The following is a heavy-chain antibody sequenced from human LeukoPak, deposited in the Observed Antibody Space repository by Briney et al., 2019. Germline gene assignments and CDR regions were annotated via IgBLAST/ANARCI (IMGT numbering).Heavy chain of an antibody. J-gene: IGHJ4*02. CDR2: IYPGDSDT. Sequence: GESLKISCKGSGYSFTSYWIGWVRQMPGKGLEWMGIIYPGDSDTRYSPSFQGQVTISADKSISTAYLQWSSLKASDTAMYYCARPHTGGYSYGYGWDFDYWGQGTLVTVSS. CDR1: GYSFTSYW. CDR3: ARPHTGGYSYGYGWDFDY. D-gene: IGHD5-18*01. V-gene: IGHV5-51*01.